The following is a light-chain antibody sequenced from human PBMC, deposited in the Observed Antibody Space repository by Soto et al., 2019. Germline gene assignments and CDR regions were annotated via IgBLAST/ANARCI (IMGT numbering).Light chain of an antibody. CDR3: QQYYRYPWT. Sequence: DIQMTQSPTTLSASVGDRVTITCRASQIVSNVLAWFQQKPGKGPELLIYDVSNLQSGVPSRFSGSGPGTEFTLTISSLQPDDFAVYYCQQYYRYPWTFGQGTKVDIK. V-gene: IGKV1-5*01. J-gene: IGKJ1*01. CDR1: QIVSNV. CDR2: DVS.